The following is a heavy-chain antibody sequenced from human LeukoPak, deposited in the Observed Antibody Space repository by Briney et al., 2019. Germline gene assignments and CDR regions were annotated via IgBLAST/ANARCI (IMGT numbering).Heavy chain of an antibody. D-gene: IGHD6-19*01. Sequence: PGGSLRLSCAVSGFTFSTYTMHWVRQAPGKGREWVALISYEGSKQNYADSVKGRFTISRDNSQNTLYLEMNSLRSEDTAVYYCARAPYTSGWYFAFDYWGQGTLVTVSS. J-gene: IGHJ4*02. V-gene: IGHV3-30-3*01. CDR3: ARAPYTSGWYFAFDY. CDR2: ISYEGSKQ. CDR1: GFTFSTYT.